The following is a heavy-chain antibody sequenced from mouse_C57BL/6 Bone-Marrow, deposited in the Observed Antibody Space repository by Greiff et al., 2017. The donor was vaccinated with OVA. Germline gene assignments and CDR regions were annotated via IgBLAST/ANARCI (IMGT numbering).Heavy chain of an antibody. CDR2: IYPGDGDT. V-gene: IGHV1-82*01. CDR1: GYAFSSSW. D-gene: IGHD1-1*01. J-gene: IGHJ4*01. Sequence: VKLMESGPELVKPGASVKISCKASGYAFSSSWMNWVKQRPGKGLEWIGRIYPGDGDTNYNGKFKGKATLTADKSSSTAYMQLSSLTSEDSAVYFCAREGIFTTVVAKAMDYWGQGTSVTVSS. CDR3: AREGIFTTVVAKAMDY.